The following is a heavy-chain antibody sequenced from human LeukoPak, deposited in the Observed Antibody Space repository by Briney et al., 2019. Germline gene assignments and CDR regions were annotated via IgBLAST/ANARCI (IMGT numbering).Heavy chain of an antibody. V-gene: IGHV1-2*02. CDR3: ARESTIFGDSFDP. Sequence: ASVKVSCKASGYTFTGYYMHWVRQAPGQGLEWMGWINPNSGGTNYAQKFQGRVTMTRDTSISTAYMELSRLRSDDTAVYYCARESTIFGDSFDPWGQGTLVTVSS. D-gene: IGHD3-3*01. CDR2: INPNSGGT. J-gene: IGHJ5*02. CDR1: GYTFTGYY.